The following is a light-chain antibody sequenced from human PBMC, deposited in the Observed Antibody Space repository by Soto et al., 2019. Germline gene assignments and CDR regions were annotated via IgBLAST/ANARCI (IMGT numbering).Light chain of an antibody. J-gene: IGKJ1*01. Sequence: EIVLTQSPGTLSLSPGERATLSCRASQSISSSYLAWYQQKPGQAPTLLVYGASSRATGIPARFSGSGSGTDFTLTISRLEPEDFALYYCQQYSSTFWTFGQGTKVEIK. V-gene: IGKV3-20*01. CDR1: QSISSSY. CDR3: QQYSSTFWT. CDR2: GAS.